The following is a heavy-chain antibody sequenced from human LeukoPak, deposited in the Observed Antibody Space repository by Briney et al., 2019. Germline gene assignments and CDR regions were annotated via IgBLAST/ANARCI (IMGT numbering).Heavy chain of an antibody. CDR1: GGSFGGYY. Sequence: PSETLSLTCAVYGGSFGGYYWSWIRQPPGKGLEWIGEINHSGSTNYNPSLKSRVTISVDTSKNQFSLKLSSVTAADTAVYYCARVGCSSTSCYADYWGQGTLVTVSS. D-gene: IGHD2-2*01. CDR3: ARVGCSSTSCYADY. CDR2: INHSGST. J-gene: IGHJ4*02. V-gene: IGHV4-34*01.